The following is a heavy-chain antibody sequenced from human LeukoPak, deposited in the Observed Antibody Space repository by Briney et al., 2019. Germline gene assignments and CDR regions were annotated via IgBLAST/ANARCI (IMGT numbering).Heavy chain of an antibody. V-gene: IGHV3-23*01. Sequence: GGSLRLSCAASGFTFSSYAMSWVRQAPGKGLEWVSAISGSGGSTYYADSVKGRFTISRDNSKNTLYLQMNSLRAEDTAVYYCARVRYPGIATAGTSFDYWGQGTLVTVSS. CDR1: GFTFSSYA. J-gene: IGHJ4*02. CDR3: ARVRYPGIATAGTSFDY. D-gene: IGHD6-13*01. CDR2: ISGSGGST.